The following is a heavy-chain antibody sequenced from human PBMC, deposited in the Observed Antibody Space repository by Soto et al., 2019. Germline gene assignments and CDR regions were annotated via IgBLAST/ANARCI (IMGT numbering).Heavy chain of an antibody. V-gene: IGHV4-59*08. CDR2: IYYSGST. J-gene: IGHJ4*02. CDR1: GGSISSYY. Sequence: SETLSLTCTVSGGSISSYYWSWIRQPPGKGLEWIGYIYYSGSTNYNPSLKSRVTISVDTSKNQFSLKLSSVTAADTALYYCASRYGPSEFDHWGQGSLVTVSS. D-gene: IGHD3-9*01. CDR3: ASRYGPSEFDH.